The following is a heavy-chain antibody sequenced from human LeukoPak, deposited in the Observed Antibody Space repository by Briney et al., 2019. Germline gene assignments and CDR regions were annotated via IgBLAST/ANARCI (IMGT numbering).Heavy chain of an antibody. Sequence: ASVKVSCKASGGTFSSYAISWVRQAPGQGLEWMGGIIPIFGAANYAQKFQGRVTITADESTSTAYMELRSLRSEDTAVYYCARATGNSDHSPQEPIDLYFDLWGRGTLATVSS. J-gene: IGHJ2*01. V-gene: IGHV1-69*13. CDR2: IIPIFGAA. CDR3: ARATGNSDHSPQEPIDLYFDL. D-gene: IGHD4-23*01. CDR1: GGTFSSYA.